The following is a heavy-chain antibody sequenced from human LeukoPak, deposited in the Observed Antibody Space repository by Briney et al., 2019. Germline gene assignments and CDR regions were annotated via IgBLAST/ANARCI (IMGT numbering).Heavy chain of an antibody. Sequence: PSETLSLTCTVSGGSISSYYWSWIRQPAGKGLEWIGYIYTSGSTNYNPSLKSRVTISVDTSKNQFSLKLSSVTAADTAVYYCARLGSSLGLDVWGKGTTVTVSS. CDR1: GGSISSYY. CDR3: ARLGSSLGLDV. CDR2: IYTSGST. V-gene: IGHV4-4*09. D-gene: IGHD6-13*01. J-gene: IGHJ6*04.